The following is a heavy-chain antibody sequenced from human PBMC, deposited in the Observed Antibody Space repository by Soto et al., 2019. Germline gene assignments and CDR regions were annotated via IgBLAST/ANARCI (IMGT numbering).Heavy chain of an antibody. CDR2: ISRFSDRT. CDR1: GFNFNSYT. J-gene: IGHJ4*02. Sequence: NPGGSLRLSCSASGFNFNSYTMNWVRQAPGKGLEWVSSISRFSDRTYYADSVKGRFAIFRANAENSVYLQVNSLGAEDTAVYYCARVGEYFGEFDYFDYWGQGNPVTVSS. V-gene: IGHV3-21*06. D-gene: IGHD3-10*01. CDR3: ARVGEYFGEFDYFDY.